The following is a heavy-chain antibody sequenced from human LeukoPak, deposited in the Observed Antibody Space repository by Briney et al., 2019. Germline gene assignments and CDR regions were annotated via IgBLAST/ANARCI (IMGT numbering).Heavy chain of an antibody. V-gene: IGHV1-2*02. CDR1: GYTFTGYY. CDR3: AKGGHQLLFDY. J-gene: IGHJ4*02. Sequence: ASVKVSCKASGYTFTGYYMHWVRQAPGQGLEWMGWINPNSGGTNHAQKFQGRVTMTRDTSISTAYMDLSRLRSDDTAVYYCAKGGHQLLFDYWGQGTLVTVSS. D-gene: IGHD1-26*01. CDR2: INPNSGGT.